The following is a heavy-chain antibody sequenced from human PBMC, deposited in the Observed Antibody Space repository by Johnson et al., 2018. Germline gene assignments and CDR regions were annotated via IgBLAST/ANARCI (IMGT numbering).Heavy chain of an antibody. J-gene: IGHJ3*02. CDR3: ARGVEGAFDI. V-gene: IGHV3-48*01. CDR1: GFTFSSYS. CDR2: ISSSSSTI. Sequence: VQLVQSGGGLVQPGGSLRVSCAASGFTFSSYSMNWVRQAPGKGPVWVSYISSSSSTIYSTDSVKGRFTISRDNSKNTLYLQMNSLRAEDTAVYYCARGVEGAFDIWGEGTMVTVSS. D-gene: IGHD5-24*01.